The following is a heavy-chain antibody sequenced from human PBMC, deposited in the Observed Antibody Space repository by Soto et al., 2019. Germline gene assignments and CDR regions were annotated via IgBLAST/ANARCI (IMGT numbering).Heavy chain of an antibody. V-gene: IGHV3-48*02. D-gene: IGHD1-26*01. CDR1: GFSFRSYS. CDR2: VSGSGNTQ. J-gene: IGHJ4*02. CDR3: ARDPKSGNQKLYFDY. Sequence: PGGSLRLSCVASGFSFRSYSMNWVRQAPGKGPEWVAYVSGSGNTQYYADTVKGRFTISRDNAMQSLYLQLNSLRDEDTFVYYCARDPKSGNQKLYFDYWGQGALVTVSS.